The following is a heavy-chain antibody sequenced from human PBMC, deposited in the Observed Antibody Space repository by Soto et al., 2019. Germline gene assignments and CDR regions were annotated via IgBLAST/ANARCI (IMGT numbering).Heavy chain of an antibody. CDR2: IYYSGST. J-gene: IGHJ4*02. Sequence: QLQLQESGPGLVKPSQTLSLACTVSGGSFSSGGYYWSWIRQLPGKGLEWIGYIYYSGSTYYNPSLKSGFTISLDTSRNQFSLKLSSVTAADTAVYYCARATSFSGHHGYWGQGTLVTVSS. CDR1: GGSFSSGGYY. D-gene: IGHD2-8*02. CDR3: ARATSFSGHHGY. V-gene: IGHV4-31*03.